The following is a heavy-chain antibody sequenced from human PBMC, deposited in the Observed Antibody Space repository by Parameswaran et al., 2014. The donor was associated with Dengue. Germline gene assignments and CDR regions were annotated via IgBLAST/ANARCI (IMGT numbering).Heavy chain of an antibody. CDR2: IIPIFGTA. CDR3: ARFPRGGYSSSWYWFDP. J-gene: IGHJ5*02. Sequence: RWVRQAPGQGLEWMGGIIPIFGTANYAQKFQGRVTITADESTSTAYMELSSLRSEDTAVYYCARFPRGGYSSSWYWFDPWGQGTLVTVSS. D-gene: IGHD6-13*01. V-gene: IGHV1-69*01.